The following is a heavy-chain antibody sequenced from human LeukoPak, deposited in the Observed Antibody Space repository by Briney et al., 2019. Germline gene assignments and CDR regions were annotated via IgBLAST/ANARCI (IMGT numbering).Heavy chain of an antibody. CDR2: INHSGST. CDR1: GGSFSGYY. V-gene: IGHV4-34*01. CDR3: AISSHCSSTSCYVRLGY. J-gene: IGHJ4*02. D-gene: IGHD2-2*01. Sequence: SETLSLTCAVYGGSFSGYYWSWIRQPLGKGLEWIGEINHSGSTNYNPSLKSRVTISVDTSKNQFSLKLSSVTAADTAVYYCAISSHCSSTSCYVRLGYWGQGTLVTVSS.